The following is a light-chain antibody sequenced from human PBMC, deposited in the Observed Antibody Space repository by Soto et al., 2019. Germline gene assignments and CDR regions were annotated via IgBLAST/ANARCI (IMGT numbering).Light chain of an antibody. CDR3: GSHAGNSNLV. Sequence: QSALAQPASVSGSPGQSITISCTGTSNDIGLYNYVSWYQQHPGKAPKLVIYEVTKRPSGVPDRFSGSKSGNTASLTVSGLQAEDEADYYCGSHAGNSNLVFGGGTKVTVL. J-gene: IGLJ3*02. V-gene: IGLV2-8*01. CDR1: SNDIGLYNY. CDR2: EVT.